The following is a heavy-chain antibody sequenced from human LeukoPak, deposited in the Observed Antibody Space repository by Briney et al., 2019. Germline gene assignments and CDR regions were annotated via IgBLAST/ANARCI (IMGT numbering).Heavy chain of an antibody. Sequence: GGSLRLSCAASGFSFSGYWMTWVRQAPGKGLEWVANIKEDGSEKYYADFVKGRFTISRDNAKNSLDLQMNSLRAEDTAVYYCARRGPTDYWARGTLVTVSS. CDR1: GFSFSGYW. CDR3: ARRGPTDY. D-gene: IGHD4-11*01. V-gene: IGHV3-7*03. J-gene: IGHJ4*02. CDR2: IKEDGSEK.